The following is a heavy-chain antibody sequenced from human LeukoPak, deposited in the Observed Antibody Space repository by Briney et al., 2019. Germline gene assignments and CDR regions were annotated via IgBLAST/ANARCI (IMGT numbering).Heavy chain of an antibody. Sequence: ASVKVSCKASGYTFNNHYMYWVRQAPGQGLEWMGIINPSGGSTSYAQKSQGRVTMTRDTSTSTVYMELSSLRSEDTAVYYCARGGSMVYWGQGTLVTVSS. J-gene: IGHJ4*02. CDR1: GYTFNNHY. CDR3: ARGGSMVY. V-gene: IGHV1-46*02. D-gene: IGHD2-2*01. CDR2: INPSGGST.